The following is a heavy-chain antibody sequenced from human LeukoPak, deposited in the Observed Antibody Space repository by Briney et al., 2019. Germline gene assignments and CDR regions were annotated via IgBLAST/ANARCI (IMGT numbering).Heavy chain of an antibody. Sequence: SETLSLTCTVSGGSISSYYWSWIRQPPGKGLEWIGYISYSGSTNYNPSLKSRVTISVDTSKNQFSLKLSSVTAADTAVYFCARSLVGALRRLDYWGQGTLVTVSS. V-gene: IGHV4-59*01. CDR3: ARSLVGALRRLDY. CDR1: GGSISSYY. J-gene: IGHJ4*02. D-gene: IGHD1-26*01. CDR2: ISYSGST.